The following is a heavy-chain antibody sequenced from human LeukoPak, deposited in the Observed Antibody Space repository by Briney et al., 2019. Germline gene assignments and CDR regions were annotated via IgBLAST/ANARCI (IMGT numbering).Heavy chain of an antibody. Sequence: GGSLRLSCAASGFTFSSYAMRWVRQAPGKGLEWVAVISYDGSNKYYADSVKGRFTISRDNSKNTLYLQMNSLRAEDTAVYYCAKDPTMVRGVIRGYYFDYWGQGTLVTVSS. CDR2: ISYDGSNK. CDR1: GFTFSSYA. D-gene: IGHD3-10*01. J-gene: IGHJ4*02. V-gene: IGHV3-30-3*01. CDR3: AKDPTMVRGVIRGYYFDY.